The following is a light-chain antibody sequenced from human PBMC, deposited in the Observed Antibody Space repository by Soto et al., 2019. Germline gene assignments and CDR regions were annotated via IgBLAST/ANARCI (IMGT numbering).Light chain of an antibody. V-gene: IGLV2-8*01. J-gene: IGLJ3*02. CDR3: SSFAGSSKLV. Sequence: QSALTQPPSASGSPGQSVTISCTGTSSDVGRYKYVSWYQQYPGKAPKVMIYEVNKRPSGVPDRFSGSKSGNTASLTVSGLQTEDEAHYYCSSFAGSSKLVFGRGTKLTVL. CDR1: SSDVGRYKY. CDR2: EVN.